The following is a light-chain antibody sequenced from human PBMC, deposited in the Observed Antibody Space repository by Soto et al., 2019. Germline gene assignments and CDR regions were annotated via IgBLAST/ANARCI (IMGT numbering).Light chain of an antibody. CDR3: QQYNTWLWT. CDR2: GAS. CDR1: QSVNAN. Sequence: EVVMTQSPATLSVSPGERATLSCRASQSVNANLAWYQQKPGQAPRLLIHGASNRATGIPARFSGSGFGTEFIXNISSXXSEDVAVYYCQQYNTWLWTFGQGTKVEI. V-gene: IGKV3-15*01. J-gene: IGKJ1*01.